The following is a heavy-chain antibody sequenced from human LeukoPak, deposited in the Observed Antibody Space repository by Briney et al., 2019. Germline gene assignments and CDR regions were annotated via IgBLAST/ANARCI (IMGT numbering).Heavy chain of an antibody. CDR2: IRGKLYSDTT. V-gene: IGHV3-72*01. CDR3: ARGPSCRGGVSPRVFDI. Sequence: PGGSLRLSCAASGFALSDHYMDWVRRAPGKGLEWVARIRGKLYSDTTEYAASVRGRFTISRDDSKNSLYLQMNSLKTEDTAVYYSARGPSCRGGVSPRVFDIGGQGTMVPLSS. D-gene: IGHD2-15*01. J-gene: IGHJ3*02. CDR1: GFALSDHY.